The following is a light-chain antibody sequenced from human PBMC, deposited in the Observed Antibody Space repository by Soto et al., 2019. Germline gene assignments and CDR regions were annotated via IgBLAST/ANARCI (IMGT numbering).Light chain of an antibody. CDR2: DAS. Sequence: EIVLTQSPATLSLSPGERAALSCRASQSLSSYFAWYQQTPGQAPRLLIYDASNRATGIPARFSGSGSGANFTLTISSLEPEDSAIYYCQQRSNWPWTLGQATKVDIK. J-gene: IGKJ1*01. CDR3: QQRSNWPWT. CDR1: QSLSSY. V-gene: IGKV3-11*01.